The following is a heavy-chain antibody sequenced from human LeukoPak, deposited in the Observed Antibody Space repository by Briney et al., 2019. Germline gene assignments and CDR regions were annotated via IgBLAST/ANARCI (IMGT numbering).Heavy chain of an antibody. J-gene: IGHJ4*02. D-gene: IGHD5-18*01. V-gene: IGHV3-74*01. Sequence: GGSLRLSCAASGFTFSSYWMHGVRHAPGKGLVWVSRINSDGSSPHYADSVKGRFTISRDNAKNMLYLQMNSLRAEDTAVYYCASDVQLGCDYWGQGTLVTVSS. CDR1: GFTFSSYW. CDR2: INSDGSSP. CDR3: ASDVQLGCDY.